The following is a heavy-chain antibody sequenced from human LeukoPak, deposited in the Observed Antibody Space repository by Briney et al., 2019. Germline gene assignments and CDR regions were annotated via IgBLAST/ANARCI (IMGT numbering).Heavy chain of an antibody. D-gene: IGHD6-6*01. J-gene: IGHJ4*02. V-gene: IGHV1-69*13. Sequence: SVKVSCKASGGTFSSYAISRVRQAPGQGLEWMGGIIPIFGTANYAQKFQGRVTITADESTSTAYMELSSLRAEDTAVYYCARRDSSSSGVYYWGQGTLVTVSS. CDR2: IIPIFGTA. CDR1: GGTFSSYA. CDR3: ARRDSSSSGVYY.